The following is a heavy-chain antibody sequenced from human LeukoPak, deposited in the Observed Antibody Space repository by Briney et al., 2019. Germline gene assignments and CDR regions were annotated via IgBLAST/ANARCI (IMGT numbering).Heavy chain of an antibody. CDR3: ASTYSSGWYYFDY. Sequence: SETLSLTCTVSGGSISSSSYYWGWIPQPPGKGLEWIGSIYYSGSTYYNPSLKSRVTISVNTSNNQFSLKLSSVTAADTAVYYCASTYSSGWYYFDYWSQGTLVTVSS. J-gene: IGHJ4*02. CDR1: GGSISSSSYY. CDR2: IYYSGST. V-gene: IGHV4-39*01. D-gene: IGHD6-19*01.